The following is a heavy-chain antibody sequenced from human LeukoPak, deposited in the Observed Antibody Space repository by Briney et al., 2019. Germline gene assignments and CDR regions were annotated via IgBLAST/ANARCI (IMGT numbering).Heavy chain of an antibody. CDR1: GFTVSNNY. V-gene: IGHV3-53*01. D-gene: IGHD6-13*01. CDR2: IYSGGTT. CDR3: ARDPPGIAASVSGG. Sequence: PGGSLRLSCAASGFTVSNNYMNWVRPAPGKGLEWVAFIYSGGTTNYADSVKGRFTISRDNSKNTLYLQMTNVRAEDTAVYYCARDPPGIAASVSGGWGQGTLVTVSS. J-gene: IGHJ4*02.